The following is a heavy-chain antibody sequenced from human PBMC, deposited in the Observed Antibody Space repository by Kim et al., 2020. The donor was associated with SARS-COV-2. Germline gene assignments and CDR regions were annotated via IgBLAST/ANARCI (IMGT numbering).Heavy chain of an antibody. CDR1: GGSISSDF. CDR2: IRKSGTT. D-gene: IGHD3-10*01. Sequence: SETLSLNCTLSGGSISSDFWSWIRQTPEKGLEWIACIRKSGTTSYNPSRRSRATISVDMSKNQVSLRLRSVTAADAATYYCARNLKSSATCYNLGHWGQGILVSVSS. V-gene: IGHV4-4*08. J-gene: IGHJ4*02. CDR3: ARNLKSSATCYNLGH.